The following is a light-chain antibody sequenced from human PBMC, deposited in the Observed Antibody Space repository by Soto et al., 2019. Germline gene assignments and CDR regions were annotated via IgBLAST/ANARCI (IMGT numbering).Light chain of an antibody. V-gene: IGLV2-18*02. J-gene: IGLJ1*01. CDR3: SSFTSSNTYV. CDR2: DVN. CDR1: SSDIGAYNR. Sequence: QSALTQPPSVSVSPGQSVAISCTGTSSDIGAYNRVSWYQQPPGTAPKLMIYDVNNRPSGVPDCFSGSKSGNTASLTISGLQADDEADYYCSSFTSSNTYVFGTGTKVTVL.